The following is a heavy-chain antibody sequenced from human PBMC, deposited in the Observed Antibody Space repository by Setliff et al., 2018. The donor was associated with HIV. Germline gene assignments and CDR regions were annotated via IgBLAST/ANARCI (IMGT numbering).Heavy chain of an antibody. CDR3: AKGAGFYGDYTFDY. D-gene: IGHD4-17*01. Sequence: SETLSLTCTVSGASISSRYWSWIRQSPGRELEWIGYIYSTGSTNYNPSLQSRVSISMDASKNKFSLKVTSVTSADTAVYYCAKGAGFYGDYTFDYWGQGHLVTVSS. CDR2: IYSTGST. J-gene: IGHJ4*02. CDR1: GASISSRY. V-gene: IGHV4-59*11.